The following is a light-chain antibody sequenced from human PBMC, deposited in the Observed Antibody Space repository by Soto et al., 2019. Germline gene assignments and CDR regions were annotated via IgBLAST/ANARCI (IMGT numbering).Light chain of an antibody. Sequence: DIQLTQSPSFLSASVGDRLTITSRASQDIRSSLAWYEQKPGKAPNLLIYTVSTLHSGVPSRFSGSRSVTEVTLTISSLKHEYFAIYYCQQFNSSPFTCGGGTKVEI. J-gene: IGKJ4*01. CDR3: QQFNSSPFT. V-gene: IGKV1-9*01. CDR2: TVS. CDR1: QDIRSS.